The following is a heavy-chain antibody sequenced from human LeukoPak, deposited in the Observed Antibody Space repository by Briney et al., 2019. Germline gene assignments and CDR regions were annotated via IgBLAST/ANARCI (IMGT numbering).Heavy chain of an antibody. CDR1: GFTFRTFT. CDR2: INSASNFI. CDR3: AKDISYSGSY. D-gene: IGHD1-26*01. J-gene: IGHJ4*02. Sequence: GGSLRLSCAASGFTFRTFTMHWVRQAPGKGLEWVSSINSASNFIYYADSVKGRFTISRDNSKNSLYLQMNSLRTEDTALYYCAKDISYSGSYWGQGTLVTVSS. V-gene: IGHV3-21*04.